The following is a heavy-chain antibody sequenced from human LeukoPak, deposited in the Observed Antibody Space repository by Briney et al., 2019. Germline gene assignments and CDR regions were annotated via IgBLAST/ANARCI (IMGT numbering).Heavy chain of an antibody. V-gene: IGHV4-30-2*01. D-gene: IGHD3-3*01. CDR3: ARGLTIFGVVPYYFDY. J-gene: IGHJ4*02. CDR2: IYHSGST. CDR1: GGSICSGGYY. Sequence: SETLSLTCTVSGGSICSGGYYWSWIRQPPGKGLEWIGYIYHSGSTYYNPSLKSRVTISVDRSKNQFSLKLSSVTAADTAVYYCARGLTIFGVVPYYFDYWGQGTLVTVSS.